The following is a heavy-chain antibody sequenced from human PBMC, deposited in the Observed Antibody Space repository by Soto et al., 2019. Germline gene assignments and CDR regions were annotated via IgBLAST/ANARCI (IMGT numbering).Heavy chain of an antibody. J-gene: IGHJ6*02. D-gene: IGHD1-26*01. CDR2: IIPIFGTA. CDR3: ARDKWDPENYYYYYGMDV. V-gene: IGHV1-69*06. Sequence: SVKVSCKASGGTFSSYAISWVRQAPGQGLEWMGGIIPIFGTANYAQKFQGRVTITADKSTSTAYMELSSLRSEDTAVYYCARDKWDPENYYYYYGMDVWGQGTTVTVS. CDR1: GGTFSSYA.